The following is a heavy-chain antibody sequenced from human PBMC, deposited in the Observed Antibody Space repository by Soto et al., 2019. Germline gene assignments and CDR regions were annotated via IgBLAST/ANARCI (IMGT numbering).Heavy chain of an antibody. Sequence: EVQLVESGGGLVQPGGSLRLSCAASGFTFNSYWMHWVRQAPGTGLVWVSRVNGDGTTTNYADSVKGRCAIYRDNAKNTLYLQVDRLRDDDTDVYFCARGIPGHYAVDFWGQGTTVTVSS. CDR3: ARGIPGHYAVDF. D-gene: IGHD5-18*01. CDR1: GFTFNSYW. J-gene: IGHJ6*02. CDR2: VNGDGTTT. V-gene: IGHV3-74*01.